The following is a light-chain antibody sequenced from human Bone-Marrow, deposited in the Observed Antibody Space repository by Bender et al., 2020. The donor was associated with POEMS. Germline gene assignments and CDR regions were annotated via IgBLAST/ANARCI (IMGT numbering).Light chain of an antibody. J-gene: IGLJ2*01. V-gene: IGLV2-14*01. CDR1: NSDIGSYNY. CDR3: SSYTLSATPL. Sequence: QSALTQPASVSGSPGQSITISCTGTNSDIGSYNYVSWYQQHPGKAPKLMIYDVNNRPSGISERFSGSKSGNTASLTVSGLQAEDEADYYCSSYTLSATPLFGGGTKLTVL. CDR2: DVN.